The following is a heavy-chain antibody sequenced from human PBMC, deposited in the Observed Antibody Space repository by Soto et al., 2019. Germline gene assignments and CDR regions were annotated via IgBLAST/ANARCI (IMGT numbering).Heavy chain of an antibody. CDR2: IKQDGSEK. CDR1: GFTFSSYW. Sequence: PGGSLRLSCAASGFTFSSYWMSWVRQAPGKGLEWVANIKQDGSEKYYVDSVKGRFTISRDNAKNSLYLQMNSLRAEDTAVYYCARDYGDYYYYYYYGMDVWGKGPTVTVSS. CDR3: ARDYGDYYYYYYYGMDV. J-gene: IGHJ6*04. V-gene: IGHV3-7*01. D-gene: IGHD4-17*01.